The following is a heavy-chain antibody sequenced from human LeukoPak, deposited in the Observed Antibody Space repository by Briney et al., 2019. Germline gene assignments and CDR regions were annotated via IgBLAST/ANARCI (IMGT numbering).Heavy chain of an antibody. CDR2: IYSGGST. Sequence: GRSLRLSCAASGSTVSSNYMSWVRQAPGKGLEWDSVIYSGGSTYYANSVKGRFTISRDNSKNTLYLQMNSLRAEDTAVYYCASGYYYDSSAPWGYWGQGTLVTVSS. CDR1: GSTVSSNY. CDR3: ASGYYYDSSAPWGY. V-gene: IGHV3-53*01. D-gene: IGHD3-22*01. J-gene: IGHJ4*02.